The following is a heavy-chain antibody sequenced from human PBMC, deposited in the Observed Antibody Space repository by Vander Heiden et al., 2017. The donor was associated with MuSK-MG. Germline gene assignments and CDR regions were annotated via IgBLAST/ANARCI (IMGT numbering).Heavy chain of an antibody. V-gene: IGHV3-15*01. Sequence: GRIKSKTDGGTTDYAAPVKGRFTISRDDSKNTLYLQMNSLKTEDTAVYYCTTPWGARDFDLWGRGTLVTVSS. CDR3: TTPWGARDFDL. CDR2: IKSKTDGGTT. J-gene: IGHJ2*01. D-gene: IGHD3-16*01.